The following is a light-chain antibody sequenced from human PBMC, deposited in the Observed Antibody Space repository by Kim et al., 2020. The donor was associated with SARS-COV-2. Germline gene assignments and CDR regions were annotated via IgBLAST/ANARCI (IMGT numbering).Light chain of an antibody. V-gene: IGLV9-49*01. J-gene: IGLJ3*02. Sequence: CTLSSGYSNYKVDWYQQRPGKGPRFVMRVGAGGIVGSKGDGIPDRFSVLGSGLNRYLTIKNIQEEDESDYHCGADHGSGSNFGRVFGGGTQLTVL. CDR2: VGAGGIVG. CDR1: SGYSNYK. CDR3: GADHGSGSNFGRV.